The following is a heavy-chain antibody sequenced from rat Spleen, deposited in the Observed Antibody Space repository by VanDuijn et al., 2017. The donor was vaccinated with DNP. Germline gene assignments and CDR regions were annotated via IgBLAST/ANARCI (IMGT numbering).Heavy chain of an antibody. Sequence: EVQLQESGPGLVKPSQSLSLTCSVTGFSITSCCRWTWIRKLPGNKMEWIGYINYSGSTGYNPSLKSRISITRDTSKNQLFLQVNSVTTEDTATYYCARWPGYNPPYAMDAWGQGTSVTVSS. V-gene: IGHV3-3*01. CDR3: ARWPGYNPPYAMDA. D-gene: IGHD1-4*01. J-gene: IGHJ4*01. CDR1: GFSITSCCR. CDR2: INYSGST.